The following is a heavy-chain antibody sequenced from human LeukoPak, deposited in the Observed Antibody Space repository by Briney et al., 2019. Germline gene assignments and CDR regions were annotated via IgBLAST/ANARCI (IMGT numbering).Heavy chain of an antibody. J-gene: IGHJ4*02. Sequence: GSLRLSCAASGFTFNSHAMSWVRQPPGKGLEWVSTISDTGGSTYYADSVKGRFTISRDNSKNTLYLQMNSLRAEDTAVYYCARGGLWFGRFDYWGQGTLVTVSS. CDR3: ARGGLWFGRFDY. CDR1: GFTFNSHA. D-gene: IGHD3-10*01. CDR2: ISDTGGST. V-gene: IGHV3-23*01.